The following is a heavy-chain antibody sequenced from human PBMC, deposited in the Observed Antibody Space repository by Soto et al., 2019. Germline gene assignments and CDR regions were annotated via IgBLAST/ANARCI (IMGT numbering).Heavy chain of an antibody. CDR2: IYHSGST. J-gene: IGHJ6*02. CDR3: ARVSGSYYYGMDV. D-gene: IGHD3-10*01. CDR1: GGSISSSYW. V-gene: IGHV4-4*02. Sequence: QVQLQESGPGLVKPSGTLSLTCAVSGGSISSSYWWSRVRQPPGKGLEWIGEIYHSGSTNYNPSLKRRVTISVDKSKNQFSLKLSSVTAADTAVYSCARVSGSYYYGMDVWGQGTTVTVSS.